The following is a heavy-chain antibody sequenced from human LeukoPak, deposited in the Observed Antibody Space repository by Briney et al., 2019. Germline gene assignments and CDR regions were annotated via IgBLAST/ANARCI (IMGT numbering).Heavy chain of an antibody. CDR1: GGTFSSYA. CDR3: AGGGNAAAGTDFAFDV. CDR2: VILIFGSA. D-gene: IGHD6-13*01. J-gene: IGHJ3*01. V-gene: IGHV1-69*13. Sequence: ASVTVSCKDSGGTFSSYAFSWVWQAPGQGLEWVGGVILIFGSATNAHQSQGRVTITSEESSRTAYTALSSLRSAGKPVYYCAGGGNAAAGTDFAFDVWGQRTMVSVSS.